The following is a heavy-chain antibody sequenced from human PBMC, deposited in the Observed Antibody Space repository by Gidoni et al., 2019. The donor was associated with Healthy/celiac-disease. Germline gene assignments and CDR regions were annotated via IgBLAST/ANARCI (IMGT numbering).Heavy chain of an antibody. J-gene: IGHJ2*01. Sequence: QVQLQESGPGLVKPSQTLSLTCTVSGGSNSRGDYYWRWTRQPPGKGLEWIGYIYYSGSTYYHPVLKSLVTISVDTSKNQFTRKLSSVAAAAPAGYYVCGDRRRVIPVEYRYFDLWGRGTLVPFSS. D-gene: IGHD2-21*01. CDR1: GGSNSRGDYY. V-gene: IGHV4-30-4*03. CDR3: CGDRRRVIPVEYRYFDL. CDR2: IYYSGST.